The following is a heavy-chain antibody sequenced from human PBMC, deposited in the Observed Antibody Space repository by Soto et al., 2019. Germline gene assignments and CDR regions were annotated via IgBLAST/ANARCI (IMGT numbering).Heavy chain of an antibody. Sequence: QVQLVQSGAEVKKPGASVKVSCKASGYTFTGYYLHWVRQAPGQGLEWMGWINPNSGGTNYAQKFEGRGTMTRDQSNSTDYMELSRLRSDDTAVDYFARDLALLEWLFDSSYWGQGTPVTVSS. CDR3: ARDLALLEWLFDSSY. J-gene: IGHJ4*02. V-gene: IGHV1-2*02. CDR1: GYTFTGYY. CDR2: INPNSGGT. D-gene: IGHD3-3*01.